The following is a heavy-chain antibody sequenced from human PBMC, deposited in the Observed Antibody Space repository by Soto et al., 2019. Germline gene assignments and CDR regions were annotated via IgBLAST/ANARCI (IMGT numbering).Heavy chain of an antibody. J-gene: IGHJ5*02. V-gene: IGHV4-59*01. CDR3: ARERGPQQNWFDP. CDR1: GGSISSYY. Sequence: SETLSLTCTVSGGSISSYYWSWIRQPPGKGLEWIGYIYYSGSTNYNPSLKSRVTISVDTSKNQFSLKLSSVTAADTAVYYGARERGPQQNWFDPWGQGTLVTVSS. D-gene: IGHD6-13*01. CDR2: IYYSGST.